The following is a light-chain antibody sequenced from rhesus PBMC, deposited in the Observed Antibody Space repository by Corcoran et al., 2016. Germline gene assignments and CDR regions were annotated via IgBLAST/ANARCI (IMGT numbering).Light chain of an antibody. J-gene: IGKJ2*01. CDR3: QQYYSSPYS. V-gene: IGKV4-1*01. CDR2: WAY. Sequence: DIVMTQSPDSLAVSLGERVTINCKSSQRLLYSSNNKSYLAWYQQKPGQAPKLLIYWAYTRESGVPNRFSGGGSGTYFSLTISGLQAEDVAVYYCQQYYSSPYSFGQGTKVEIK. CDR1: QRLLYSSNNKSY.